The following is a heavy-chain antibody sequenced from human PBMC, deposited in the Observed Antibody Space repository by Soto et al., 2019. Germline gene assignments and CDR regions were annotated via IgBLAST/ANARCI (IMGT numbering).Heavy chain of an antibody. CDR3: ARDLWFGESWAYYGMDV. CDR1: CYTLSRYC. Sequence: GASMKVPCQAFCYTLSRYCMNWVRQAPVQRVGGMGWVSASNGNTNYAEKLQGRVTMTTDTSTSTDYMELRSLRSDDTAVYYCARDLWFGESWAYYGMDVWGQGTTVTVSS. D-gene: IGHD3-10*01. J-gene: IGHJ6*02. CDR2: VSASNGNT. V-gene: IGHV1-18*01.